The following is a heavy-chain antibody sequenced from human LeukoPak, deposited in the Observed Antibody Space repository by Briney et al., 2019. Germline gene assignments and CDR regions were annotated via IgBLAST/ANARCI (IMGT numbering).Heavy chain of an antibody. V-gene: IGHV3-48*03. CDR2: ISSSGSTI. D-gene: IGHD3-10*01. Sequence: GGSLRLSCPASGFTLSRYEMKWVRQAAGRGREWVSYISSSGSTIYYADSVKDRFTISRDNAKNSLYLQMNSPRAEDTAVYYCARDRYYGSGSYLLDYYYYGMDVWGQGTTVTVSS. CDR1: GFTLSRYE. J-gene: IGHJ6*02. CDR3: ARDRYYGSGSYLLDYYYYGMDV.